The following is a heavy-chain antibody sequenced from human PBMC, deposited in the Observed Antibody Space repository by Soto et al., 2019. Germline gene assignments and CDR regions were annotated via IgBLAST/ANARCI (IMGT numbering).Heavy chain of an antibody. CDR1: GYTFTSYD. D-gene: IGHD4-4*01. CDR2: MNPNSGNT. J-gene: IGHJ6*02. CDR3: ARVKQSDYYYGMDV. V-gene: IGHV1-8*01. Sequence: QVQLVQSGAEVKKPGASVKVSCKASGYTFTSYDINWVRQATGQGLEWMGWMNPNSGNTGYAQKFQGRVTMTRNTSISTAYMELSSLRSEYTAVYYCARVKQSDYYYGMDVWGQGTTVTVSS.